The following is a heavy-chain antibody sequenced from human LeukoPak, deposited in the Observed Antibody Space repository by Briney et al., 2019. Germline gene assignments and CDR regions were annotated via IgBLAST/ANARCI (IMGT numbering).Heavy chain of an antibody. Sequence: ASVKVSCKASGGTFSSYAISWVRQAPGQGLEWMGGIIPIFGTANYAQKFQGRVTITADESTSTAYMELSSLRSEDTAVYYCARDRQNYYDSSGYYYVWFDPWGQGTLVTVSS. CDR3: ARDRQNYYDSSGYYYVWFDP. CDR1: GGTFSSYA. D-gene: IGHD3-22*01. J-gene: IGHJ5*02. CDR2: IIPIFGTA. V-gene: IGHV1-69*13.